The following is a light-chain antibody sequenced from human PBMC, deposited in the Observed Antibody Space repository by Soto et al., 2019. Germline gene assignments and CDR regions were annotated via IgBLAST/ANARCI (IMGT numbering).Light chain of an antibody. V-gene: IGKV4-1*01. CDR1: QSVLYSSNNKNY. CDR3: QQYYRAPWT. CDR2: WAS. Sequence: DIVMTQSPDSLAVSLGERATINCQSSQSVLYSSNNKNYLAWYQQKPGQPPKLLIYWASTREAGVPDRFSGSGSATGFTLTINNLQAEDVAVYYCQQYYRAPWTVGQGNKVEVK. J-gene: IGKJ1*01.